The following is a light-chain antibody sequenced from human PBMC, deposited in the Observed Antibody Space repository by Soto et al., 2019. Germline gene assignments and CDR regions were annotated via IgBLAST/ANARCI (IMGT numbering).Light chain of an antibody. CDR1: QSVSSY. CDR2: DAS. Sequence: EIVLTQSPATLSLSPGERATLSCRASQSVSSYFAWYQQKPGQPPRLLIYDASNRATGIPARFSGSGSGTDFTLTISSLEPEDFAVYYCQPRSNWLLTFGQVTKVDIK. J-gene: IGKJ1*01. CDR3: QPRSNWLLT. V-gene: IGKV3-11*01.